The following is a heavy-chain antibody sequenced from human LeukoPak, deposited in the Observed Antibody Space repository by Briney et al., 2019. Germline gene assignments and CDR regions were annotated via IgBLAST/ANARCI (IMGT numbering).Heavy chain of an antibody. Sequence: PGGSLRLSCAASGFTVSSNYMSWVRQAPGKGLEWVSSISSSSSYIYYADSVKGRFTISRDNAKNSLYLQMNSLRAEDTAVYYCARDFSSSWYYFDYWGQGTLVTVSS. CDR1: GFTVSSNY. V-gene: IGHV3-21*01. D-gene: IGHD6-13*01. CDR2: ISSSSSYI. CDR3: ARDFSSSWYYFDY. J-gene: IGHJ4*02.